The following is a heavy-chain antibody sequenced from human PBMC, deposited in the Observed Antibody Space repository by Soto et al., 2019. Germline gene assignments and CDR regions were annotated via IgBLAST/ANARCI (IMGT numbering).Heavy chain of an antibody. CDR1: GFTFSHSA. CDR3: AANPRFTSGWYGFSTSYYYAMDV. CDR2: IVVTSGNT. V-gene: IGHV1-58*01. D-gene: IGHD6-19*01. Sequence: GASVKVSCKASGFTFSHSAVQWVRQARGQRLEWIGWIVVTSGNTDYAQKFQDRVTVTRDMSTNTVYLELSSLTSEDTALYYCAANPRFTSGWYGFSTSYYYAMDVWGQGTTVTVSS. J-gene: IGHJ6*02.